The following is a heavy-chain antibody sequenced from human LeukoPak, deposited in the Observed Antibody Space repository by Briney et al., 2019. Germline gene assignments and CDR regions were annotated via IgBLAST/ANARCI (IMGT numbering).Heavy chain of an antibody. Sequence: SETLSLTCAVYGGSFSGYYWSWIRQPPGKGLEWIGEINHSGSTNYNPSLKSRVTISVDTSKNQFSLKLSSVTAADTAVYYCARVCSGGSCYYYYYYSMDVWGQGTTVTVSS. V-gene: IGHV4-34*01. CDR3: ARVCSGGSCYYYYYYSMDV. J-gene: IGHJ6*02. CDR2: INHSGST. CDR1: GGSFSGYY. D-gene: IGHD2-15*01.